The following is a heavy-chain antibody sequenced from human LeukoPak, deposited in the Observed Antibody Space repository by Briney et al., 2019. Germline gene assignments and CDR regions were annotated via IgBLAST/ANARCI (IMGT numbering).Heavy chain of an antibody. J-gene: IGHJ6*02. V-gene: IGHV4-34*01. CDR3: ARIVGDILTGYLPHYYYYGMDV. CDR2: INHSGST. Sequence: PSETLSLTCAVYGGSFSGYYWSWIRQPPGKGLEWIGEINHSGSTNYNPSLKSRVPISVDTSKNQFSLKLSSVTAADTAVYYCARIVGDILTGYLPHYYYYGMDVWGQGTTVTVSS. D-gene: IGHD3-9*01. CDR1: GGSFSGYY.